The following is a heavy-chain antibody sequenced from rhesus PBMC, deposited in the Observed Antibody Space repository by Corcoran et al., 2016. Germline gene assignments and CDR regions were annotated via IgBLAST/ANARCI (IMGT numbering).Heavy chain of an antibody. CDR3: AGVRGERHWNRFDV. J-gene: IGHJ5-1*01. V-gene: IGHV4S11*01. Sequence: QVQLQESGPELVKPSETLSLTCAVSGGSISSNYWSWIRQPPGKVLEWIGYMGGSSGSTNYNPSLKRRVTWSVGTSKNQLSLKLSLGTAADTAVDYCAGVRGERHWNRFDVWGPGVLVTVSS. CDR2: MGGSSGST. D-gene: IGHD6-25*01. CDR1: GGSISSNY.